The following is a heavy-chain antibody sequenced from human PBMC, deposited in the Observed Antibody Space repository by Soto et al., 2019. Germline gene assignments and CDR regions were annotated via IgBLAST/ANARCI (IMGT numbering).Heavy chain of an antibody. CDR2: IYYTGNT. CDR1: GGSINNYY. V-gene: IGHV4-59*01. J-gene: IGHJ6*02. Sequence: SETLSLTCTVSGGSINNYYWSWNRQPPGKGLEWIGYIYYTGNTNYNPSLKSRVTISVDTSKNQVSLKLRSVTAADTAMYYCARDQGVQGDYYGMDVWGQGTTVTVSS. CDR3: ARDQGVQGDYYGMDV. D-gene: IGHD3-16*01.